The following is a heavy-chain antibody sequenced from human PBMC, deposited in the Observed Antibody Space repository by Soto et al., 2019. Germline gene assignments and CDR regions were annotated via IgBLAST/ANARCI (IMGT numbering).Heavy chain of an antibody. CDR2: IIPIFGTT. CDR3: ARGVGAYYFDY. J-gene: IGHJ4*02. D-gene: IGHD1-26*01. CDR1: GGTFSTYA. V-gene: IGHV1-69*01. Sequence: QVQLVQSGAEVKKPGSSVKVSCKASGGTFSTYAITWVRQAPGQGLEWLGGIIPIFGTTDYARKFQGRVTITAAESTSTVIIELSSLTADDTAVYYCARGVGAYYFDYWGQGTLVTVSS.